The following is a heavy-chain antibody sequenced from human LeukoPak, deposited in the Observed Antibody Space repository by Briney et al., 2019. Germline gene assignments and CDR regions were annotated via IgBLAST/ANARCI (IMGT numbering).Heavy chain of an antibody. CDR2: IWNDGTNK. J-gene: IGHJ5*02. V-gene: IGHV3-30*02. CDR1: RFTFSRSG. D-gene: IGHD2-21*02. Sequence: GGSLRLSCAASRFTFSRSGMHWVRQPPGKGLEWVAFIWNDGTNKYYADSVKGRFTIYRDNPNYTLYLQMHSLTTEDTAVYYCARDLTGGDHAWGQGTLVTVSS. CDR3: ARDLTGGDHA.